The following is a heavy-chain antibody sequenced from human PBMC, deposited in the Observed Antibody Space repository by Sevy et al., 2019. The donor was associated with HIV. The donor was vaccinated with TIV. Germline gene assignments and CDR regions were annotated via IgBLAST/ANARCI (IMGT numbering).Heavy chain of an antibody. CDR3: ARLFSCGGDCYYLDY. CDR1: GFTFSNYD. D-gene: IGHD2-21*02. J-gene: IGHJ4*02. CDR2: ISHDGNYK. V-gene: IGHV3-30-3*01. Sequence: GGSLRLSCAASGFTFSNYDMHWVRQAPGKGLEWVAVISHDGNYKNYADSVKVRFTISRDDLKNTLSLQISSMRPEDTAVYFCARLFSCGGDCYYLDYWGQGALVTVSS.